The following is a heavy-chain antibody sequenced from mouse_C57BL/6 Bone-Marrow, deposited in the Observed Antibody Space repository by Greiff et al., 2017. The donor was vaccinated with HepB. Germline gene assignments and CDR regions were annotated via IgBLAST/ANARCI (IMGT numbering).Heavy chain of an antibody. V-gene: IGHV5-17*01. CDR2: ISSGSSTI. D-gene: IGHD1-1*01. J-gene: IGHJ1*03. Sequence: EVKLMESGGGLVKPGGSLKLSCAASGFTFSDYGMHWVRQAPEKGLEWVAYISSGSSTIYYADTVKGRFTISRDNAKNTLFLQMTSLRSEDTAMYYCAGDYYGSSYRYFDVWGTGTTVNVSS. CDR3: AGDYYGSSYRYFDV. CDR1: GFTFSDYG.